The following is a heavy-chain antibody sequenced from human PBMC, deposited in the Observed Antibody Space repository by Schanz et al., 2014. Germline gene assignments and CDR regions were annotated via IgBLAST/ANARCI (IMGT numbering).Heavy chain of an antibody. CDR1: GSINSYY. Sequence: QVQLQESGPGLVKPSETLSLNCRISGSINSYYWSWIRQPPGKGLEWIGYISYSGSTNYNPSLRSRVTIYLDRSRNQFSLNLRTVTAADTAIYYCARRIAARSGVGYDYHYGMDVWGQGTTVIVSS. CDR2: ISYSGST. J-gene: IGHJ6*02. V-gene: IGHV4-59*01. D-gene: IGHD6-6*01. CDR3: ARRIAARSGVGYDYHYGMDV.